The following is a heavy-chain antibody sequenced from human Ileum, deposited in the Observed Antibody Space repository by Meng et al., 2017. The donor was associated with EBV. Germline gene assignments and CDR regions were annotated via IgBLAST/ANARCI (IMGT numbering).Heavy chain of an antibody. J-gene: IGHJ4*02. CDR3: GRDQGRELINH. D-gene: IGHD1-7*01. CDR2: VYHRGDT. Sequence: QVRAQGSAPGLVKPSGALSLTCTVSGDSISSDSGWSWVRQPPGKGLEWIGEVYHRGDTNYNPSLKSRVDISVDKSENQFYLSLFSVTAADTAVYYCGRDQGRELINHWGQGTLVTVSS. V-gene: IGHV4-4*02. CDR1: GDSISSDSG.